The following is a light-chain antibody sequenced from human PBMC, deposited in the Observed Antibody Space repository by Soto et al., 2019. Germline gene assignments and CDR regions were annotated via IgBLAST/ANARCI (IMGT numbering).Light chain of an antibody. J-gene: IGKJ5*01. CDR1: QSINSN. Sequence: VMTQSPATLSVSPGERATLSCRASQSINSNLAWYQQRPGQAPRLLIYGASTRATGIPARFSGSGSGTEFTLTISSLQSEDFAVYYCQQYGSSPITFGHGTRLEIK. CDR3: QQYGSSPIT. CDR2: GAS. V-gene: IGKV3-15*01.